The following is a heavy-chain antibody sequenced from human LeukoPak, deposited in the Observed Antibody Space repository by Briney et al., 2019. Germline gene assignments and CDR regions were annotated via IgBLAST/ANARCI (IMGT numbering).Heavy chain of an antibody. CDR3: AKDRYSYGSGYGMDV. Sequence: GRSLRLSCAASGFTFSSYGMHWVRQAPGKGLEWVAVISYDGSNKYYADSVKGRFTISRDNSKNTPYLQMNSLRAEDTAVYYCAKDRYSYGSGYGMDVWGQGTTVTVSS. V-gene: IGHV3-30*18. J-gene: IGHJ6*02. CDR1: GFTFSSYG. CDR2: ISYDGSNK. D-gene: IGHD3-10*01.